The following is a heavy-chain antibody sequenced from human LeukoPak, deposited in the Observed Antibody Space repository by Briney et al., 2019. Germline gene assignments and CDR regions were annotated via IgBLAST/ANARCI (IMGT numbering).Heavy chain of an antibody. CDR2: INHSGST. CDR3: TRASETGQGDY. J-gene: IGHJ4*02. Sequence: SETLSLTCAVYGGSFSGYYWSWIRQPPGKGLEWIGEINHSGSTNYNPSLKSRVTISVDTSKNQFSLQLNSVTPDDTAVYYCTRASETGQGDYWGQGTLVTVSS. CDR1: GGSFSGYY. V-gene: IGHV4-34*01.